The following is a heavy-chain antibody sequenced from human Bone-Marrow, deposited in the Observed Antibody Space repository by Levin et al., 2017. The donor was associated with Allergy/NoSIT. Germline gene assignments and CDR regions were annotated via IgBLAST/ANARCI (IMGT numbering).Heavy chain of an antibody. D-gene: IGHD5-24*01. V-gene: IGHV5-10-1*01. J-gene: IGHJ4*02. CDR1: GYIFTHYR. CDR3: VRHLGKNCPLTRCSYFDL. Sequence: NLGESLKISCKGSGYIFTHYRISWVRQVAGKGLEYVGRLEPGDYGDSYPFVNPSFRDHITISRDDSIETAYVQFSSLKASDTATYYCVRHLGKNCPLTRCSYFDLWGQGTQVTVS. CDR2: LEPGDYGDSYP.